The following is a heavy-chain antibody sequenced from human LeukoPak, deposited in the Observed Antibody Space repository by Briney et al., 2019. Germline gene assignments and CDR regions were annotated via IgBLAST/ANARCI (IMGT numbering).Heavy chain of an antibody. Sequence: GGSLRLSCAASGFTFNNYNMNWVRQAPGKALEWVSSITSSGAYIFYADSVKGRFTISRDNSKNTLYLQMNSLRAEDTAVYYCAKDRATMIVMIRTAPRGELDYWGQGSLVTVSS. CDR2: ITSSGAYI. CDR3: AKDRATMIVMIRTAPRGELDY. CDR1: GFTFNNYN. J-gene: IGHJ4*02. V-gene: IGHV3-21*01. D-gene: IGHD3-22*01.